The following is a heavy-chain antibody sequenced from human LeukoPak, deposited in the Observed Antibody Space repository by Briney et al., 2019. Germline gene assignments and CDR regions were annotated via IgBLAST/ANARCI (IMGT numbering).Heavy chain of an antibody. D-gene: IGHD3-22*01. CDR2: IYDTDSP. V-gene: IGHV3-66*03. Sequence: GGSLRLSCAASGFTVSSNYMSWVRQAPGKGLEWVSAIYDTDSPYYADSVKGRFTISRDNSKNTLYLQMNSLRAEDTAVYYCAKDRDSSGYPAPTDYWGQGTLVTVSS. CDR1: GFTVSSNY. CDR3: AKDRDSSGYPAPTDY. J-gene: IGHJ4*02.